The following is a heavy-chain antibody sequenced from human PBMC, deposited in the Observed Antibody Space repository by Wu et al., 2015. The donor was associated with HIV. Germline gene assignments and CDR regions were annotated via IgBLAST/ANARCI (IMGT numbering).Heavy chain of an antibody. V-gene: IGHV1-2*02. Sequence: QVQLVQSAADVKKPGASVKVSCKTSGYDFRDNFIHWVRQAPGPGLEWMGWINTKTGNTKYAQKFEARVTMTRDTSITTAFMELSSLTSDDTAVYYCARATFGVLTDFNDWGQGTLLTVSS. J-gene: IGHJ4*02. CDR1: GYDFRDNF. CDR3: ARATFGVLTDFND. CDR2: INTKTGNT. D-gene: IGHD3-3*01.